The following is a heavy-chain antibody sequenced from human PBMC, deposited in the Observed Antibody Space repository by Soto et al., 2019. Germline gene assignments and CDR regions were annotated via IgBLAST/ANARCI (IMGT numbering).Heavy chain of an antibody. Sequence: EVQLLESGGGLVQPGRSLRLSCAASGFTFSSYAMSWVRQAPRKGLEWVSAISGSGGTTYYADSVKGRFTISRDHSKNTLLLQMNSLRAEDTAVYYCAKFFVETGGSSGWPWSFHYWGQGTLVTVSS. CDR3: AKFFVETGGSSGWPWSFHY. D-gene: IGHD6-25*01. V-gene: IGHV3-23*01. CDR1: GFTFSSYA. J-gene: IGHJ4*02. CDR2: ISGSGGTT.